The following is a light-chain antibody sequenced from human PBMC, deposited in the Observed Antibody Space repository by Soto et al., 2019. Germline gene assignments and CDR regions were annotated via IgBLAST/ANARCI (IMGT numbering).Light chain of an antibody. Sequence: QSALTQPASVSGSPGQSITISCTGTSSDVGSYNLVSWYQQHPGKAPKLIIYEGSKRPSAVPNRFSGSKSGNTASLTISGLQAEDEADYYCCSYAGSSTFGVVFGGGTKLTVL. V-gene: IGLV2-23*03. J-gene: IGLJ2*01. CDR2: EGS. CDR3: CSYAGSSTFGVV. CDR1: SSDVGSYNL.